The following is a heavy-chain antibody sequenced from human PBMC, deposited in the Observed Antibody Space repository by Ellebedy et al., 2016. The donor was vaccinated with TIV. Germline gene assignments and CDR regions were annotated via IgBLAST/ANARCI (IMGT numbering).Heavy chain of an antibody. CDR2: IIPILGIA. J-gene: IGHJ3*02. V-gene: IGHV1-69*04. Sequence: SVKVSXKASRYTFTSYYMHWVRQAPGQGLEWMGRIIPILGIANYAQKFQGRVTITADKSTSTAYMELSSLRSEDTAVYYCAREGIVVGKRDAFDIWGQGTMVTVSS. CDR3: AREGIVVGKRDAFDI. D-gene: IGHD3-22*01. CDR1: RYTFTSYY.